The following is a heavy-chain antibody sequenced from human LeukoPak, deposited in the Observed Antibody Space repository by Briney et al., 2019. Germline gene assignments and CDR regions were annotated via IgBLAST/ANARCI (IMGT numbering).Heavy chain of an antibody. CDR3: AHLREQLVRR. D-gene: IGHD6-13*01. J-gene: IGHJ4*02. V-gene: IGHV3-23*01. CDR1: GFIFSCYA. Sequence: PGGSLRLSCAGSGFIFSCYAMTWVRQAPGKGLEWVSVISGSGGRIYYADSVKGRFTISRDNSKNTLYLQMNSLRAEDTAVYYCAHLREQLVRRWGKGTLVTVSS. CDR2: ISGSGGRI.